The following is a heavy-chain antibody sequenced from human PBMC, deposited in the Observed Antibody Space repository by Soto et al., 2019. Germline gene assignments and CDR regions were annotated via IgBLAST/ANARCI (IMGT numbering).Heavy chain of an antibody. Sequence: ASVKVSCKASGYTFTGYYMHWVRQAPGQGLEWMGWINPNSGGTNYAQKFQGRVTMTRDTSISTAYMELSRLRSDDTAVYYCPRLNDYGEYVTEDYWGQGTLVAVSS. V-gene: IGHV1-2*02. CDR1: GYTFTGYY. D-gene: IGHD4-17*01. J-gene: IGHJ4*02. CDR2: INPNSGGT. CDR3: PRLNDYGEYVTEDY.